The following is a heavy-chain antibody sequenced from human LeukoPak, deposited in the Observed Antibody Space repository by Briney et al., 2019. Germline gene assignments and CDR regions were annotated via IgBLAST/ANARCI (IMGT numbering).Heavy chain of an antibody. CDR1: VGTFINYA. CDR3: GVVVVPAASGSRHIPDY. Sequence: SVKVSYKASVGTFINYAMSWVRQAPGQGREGMGGISAIFGTADYAQKSQGSVTITADKSTTPASTEFSRLRTDDAAVSSCGVVVVPAASGSRHIPDYWGQGTLVTVSS. J-gene: IGHJ4*02. D-gene: IGHD2-2*01. CDR2: ISAIFGTA. V-gene: IGHV1-69*06.